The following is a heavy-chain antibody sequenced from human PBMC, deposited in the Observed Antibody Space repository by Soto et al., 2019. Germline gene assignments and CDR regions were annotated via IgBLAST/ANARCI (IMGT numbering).Heavy chain of an antibody. CDR2: ISWNSGSI. D-gene: IGHD6-19*01. CDR1: GFTFDDYA. V-gene: IGHV3-9*01. Sequence: GGSLRLSCAASGFTFDDYAMHWVRQAPGKGLEWVSGISWNSGSIGYADSVKGRFTISRDNAKNSLYLQMNSLRAEDTALYYCAKVPPSLSSGWFYGFDPWGQGTLVTVSS. CDR3: AKVPPSLSSGWFYGFDP. J-gene: IGHJ5*02.